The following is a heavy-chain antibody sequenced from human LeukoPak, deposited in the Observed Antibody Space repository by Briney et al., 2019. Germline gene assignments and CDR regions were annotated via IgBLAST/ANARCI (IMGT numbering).Heavy chain of an antibody. CDR1: GGSISSYY. J-gene: IGHJ4*02. Sequence: PSETLSLTCTVSGGSISSYYWSWIRQPAGKGLEWIGRIYTSGSTNYNPSLKSRVTMSVDTSENQFSLKLSSVTAADTAVYYCARDVMYGSGWYGNFDYWGQGTLVTVSS. V-gene: IGHV4-4*07. CDR2: IYTSGST. CDR3: ARDVMYGSGWYGNFDY. D-gene: IGHD6-19*01.